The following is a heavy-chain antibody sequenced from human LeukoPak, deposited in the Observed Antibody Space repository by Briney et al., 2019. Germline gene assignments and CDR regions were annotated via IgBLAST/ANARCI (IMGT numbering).Heavy chain of an antibody. CDR3: ASSYYYDSSGYLAGFYFDY. J-gene: IGHJ4*02. Sequence: GGSLRLSCAASGFTFSSYWMSWVRQAPGKGLEWVANIKQDGSEKYYVDSVKGRFTISRDNAKNSLYLQMNSLRAEDTAVYYCASSYYYDSSGYLAGFYFDYWGQGTLVTVSS. CDR2: IKQDGSEK. D-gene: IGHD3-22*01. V-gene: IGHV3-7*01. CDR1: GFTFSSYW.